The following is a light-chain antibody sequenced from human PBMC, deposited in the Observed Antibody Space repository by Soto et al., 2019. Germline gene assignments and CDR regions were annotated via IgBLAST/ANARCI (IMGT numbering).Light chain of an antibody. Sequence: DIQMTQSPSSLSASVGDRVTITCQASQDISKYVNWYQQKPGTAPKLLIYDGSNVQLGVPSRFSVSRSGTDFTFTITSLRPEDIATYYCQQFHSQPLTFGGGTKVEIK. CDR3: QQFHSQPLT. CDR1: QDISKY. V-gene: IGKV1-33*01. CDR2: DGS. J-gene: IGKJ4*01.